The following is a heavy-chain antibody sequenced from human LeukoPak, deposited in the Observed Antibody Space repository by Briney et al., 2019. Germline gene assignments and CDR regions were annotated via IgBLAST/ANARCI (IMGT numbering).Heavy chain of an antibody. CDR1: GFIFSRYT. D-gene: IGHD3-3*01. CDR3: ANLFEWLTG. V-gene: IGHV3-23*01. CDR2: ISERSHWT. Sequence: GGSLRLSCAASGFIFSRYTMSWARQAPGKGLEWVSTISERSHWTHYADSVKGRFTISRDISRSTLSLQMNSLRAEDTAIYYCANLFEWLTGWGQGTLVIVSS. J-gene: IGHJ4*02.